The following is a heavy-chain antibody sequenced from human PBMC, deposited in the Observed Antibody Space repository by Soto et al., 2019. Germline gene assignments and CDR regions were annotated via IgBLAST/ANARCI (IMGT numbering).Heavy chain of an antibody. Sequence: PSETLSLTCTVSGGSITDNSWVWIRQPAGKGLEWVGRIYSSGGTNYNPSLKSRVTMSVDTSRNQFSLRLRSVTATDTAVYFCARDQGVVITADNWFDPWGQGTLVTV. CDR3: ARDQGVVITADNWFDP. J-gene: IGHJ5*02. V-gene: IGHV4-4*07. D-gene: IGHD3-22*01. CDR2: IYSSGGT. CDR1: GGSITDNS.